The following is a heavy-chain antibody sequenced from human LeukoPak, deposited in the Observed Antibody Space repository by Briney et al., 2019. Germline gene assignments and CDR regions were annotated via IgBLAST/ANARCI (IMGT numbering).Heavy chain of an antibody. D-gene: IGHD3-10*01. CDR1: GGSFSGYY. Sequence: PSETLSLTCAVYGGSFSGYYWSWIRQPPGKGLEWIGEINHSGSTNYNPSLKSRVTISVGASKTQFSLKLSSVTAADAAVYYCSRLRFTMARGVVVTRGAYYFDSWGQGTLVTVSS. CDR3: SRLRFTMARGVVVTRGAYYFDS. V-gene: IGHV4-34*01. CDR2: INHSGST. J-gene: IGHJ4*02.